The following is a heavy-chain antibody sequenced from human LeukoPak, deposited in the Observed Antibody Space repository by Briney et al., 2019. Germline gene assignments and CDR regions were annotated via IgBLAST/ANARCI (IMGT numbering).Heavy chain of an antibody. CDR3: ARYGSGSFDY. V-gene: IGHV4-59*12. D-gene: IGHD3-10*01. CDR1: GGSISSYY. J-gene: IGHJ4*02. Sequence: SETLSLTCTVSGGSISSYYWSWIRQPPGKGLEWIGYIYYSGSTNYNPSLKSRVTISVDASKNQFSLKLSSVTAADTAVYYCARYGSGSFDYWGQGTLVTVSS. CDR2: IYYSGST.